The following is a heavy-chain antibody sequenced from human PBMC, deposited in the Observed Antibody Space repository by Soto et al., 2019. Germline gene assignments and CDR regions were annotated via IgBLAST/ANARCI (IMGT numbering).Heavy chain of an antibody. CDR2: INHSGST. J-gene: IGHJ5*02. CDR1: GGSFIGYY. CDR3: ARGAAKGLDP. V-gene: IGHV4-34*01. D-gene: IGHD6-13*01. Sequence: TSETLSLTCAVYGGSFIGYYWSWIRQPPGKGLEWIGEINHSGSTNYNPSLKSRVTISVDTSKNQFSLKLSSVTAADTAVYYCARGAAKGLDPWGQGTLVTVSS.